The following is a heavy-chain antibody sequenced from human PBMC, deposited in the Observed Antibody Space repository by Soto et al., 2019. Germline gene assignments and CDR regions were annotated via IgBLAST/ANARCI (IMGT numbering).Heavy chain of an antibody. V-gene: IGHV3-74*01. Sequence: GSLRLSSAASGFTFSSSWMHLARKAPGKGLVWVSRINSDGSSTSYADSVKGRFTISRDKAKNTLYLQMNSLRAEDTAVYYCARDEIVVVPAAKGYYYYMDVWGKGPTVTVSS. D-gene: IGHD2-2*01. CDR1: GFTFSSSW. J-gene: IGHJ6*03. CDR2: INSDGSST. CDR3: ARDEIVVVPAAKGYYYYMDV.